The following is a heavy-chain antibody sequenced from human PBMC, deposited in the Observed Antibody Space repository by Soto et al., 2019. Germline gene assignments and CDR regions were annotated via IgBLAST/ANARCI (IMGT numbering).Heavy chain of an antibody. CDR1: GGSFSGYY. D-gene: IGHD3-3*01. Sequence: QVQLQQWGAGLLKPSENLYLTCAVYGGSFSGYYWSWIRQPPGKGLEWIGEINHSGSTNYNPFLKSRVTISVDAPKNQLPLKLSSVTAADTAVYYFGRSITICGVVIPGANWFDPWGKGTLVTVSS. V-gene: IGHV4-34*01. J-gene: IGHJ5*02. CDR2: INHSGST. CDR3: GRSITICGVVIPGANWFDP.